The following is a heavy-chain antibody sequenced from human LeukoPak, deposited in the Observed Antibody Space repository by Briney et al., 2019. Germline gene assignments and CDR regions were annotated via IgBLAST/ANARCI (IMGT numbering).Heavy chain of an antibody. J-gene: IGHJ5*02. CDR3: ARARNWFDP. CDR2: IYHSGST. Sequence: LSLTCTVSGGSISSGGYYWSWIRQPPGKGLEWIGYIYHSGSTYYNPSLMSRVTISVDRSKNQFSLKLSSVTAADTAVYYCARARNWFDPWGQGTLVTVSS. CDR1: GGSISSGGYY. V-gene: IGHV4-30-2*01.